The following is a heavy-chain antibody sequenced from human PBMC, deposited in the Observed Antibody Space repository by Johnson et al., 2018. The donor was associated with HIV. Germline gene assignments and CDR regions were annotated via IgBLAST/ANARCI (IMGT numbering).Heavy chain of an antibody. CDR3: ARCMITFGGVGGAFDI. J-gene: IGHJ3*02. V-gene: IGHV3-20*04. CDR2: INLDGGVT. D-gene: IGHD3-16*01. Sequence: VQLVESGGGLVQPGGSLRLSCAASGFTFDDYGMTWVRQAPGTGLEWVSGINLDGGVTSYADSLKGRFTISRDNARNSLYLQMNSLRAEDTAVYYCARCMITFGGVGGAFDIWGQGTMVTVSS. CDR1: GFTFDDYG.